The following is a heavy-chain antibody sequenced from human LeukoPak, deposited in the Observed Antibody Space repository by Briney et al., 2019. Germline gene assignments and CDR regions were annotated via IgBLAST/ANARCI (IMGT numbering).Heavy chain of an antibody. CDR1: GYIFTIYA. CDR3: ARDCSGGSCPPPYGMDV. CDR2: INTNTGNP. V-gene: IGHV7-4-1*02. J-gene: IGHJ6*02. Sequence: GASVKVSCKASGYIFTIYAVNWVRQAPGQGLEWMGWINTNTGNPTYAQGFTGRFVFSLDTSVSTAYLQISSLKAEDTAVCYCARDCSGGSCPPPYGMDVWGQGTTVTVSS. D-gene: IGHD2-15*01.